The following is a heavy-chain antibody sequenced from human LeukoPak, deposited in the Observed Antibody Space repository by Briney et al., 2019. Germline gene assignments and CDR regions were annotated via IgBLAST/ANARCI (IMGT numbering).Heavy chain of an antibody. CDR1: GGSFSGYY. J-gene: IGHJ3*02. D-gene: IGHD3-9*01. CDR2: INHSGST. V-gene: IGHV4-34*01. CDR3: ARGTVAELRYFDWLLPDDAFDI. Sequence: PSETLSLTCAVYGGSFSGYYWSWIRQPPGRGLEWIGEINHSGSTNYNPSLKSRVTISVDTSKNQFSLKLSSVTAADTAVYYCARGTVAELRYFDWLLPDDAFDIWGQGTMVTVSS.